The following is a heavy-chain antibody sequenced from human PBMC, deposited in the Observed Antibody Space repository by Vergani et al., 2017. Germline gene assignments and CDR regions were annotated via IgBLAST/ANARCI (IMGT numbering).Heavy chain of an antibody. Sequence: EVQLVESGGGSVQSGGSLRLSCVASGFSFNTYWMHWVRQVPGKGLMWVARIDEYGNRATYGDFETGRFTISRDNAKNTVFLQMNNLRADDAGVYYCGRTEYCTGITCNTRLDSWGQGALVTVSS. V-gene: IGHV3-74*03. CDR1: GFSFNTYW. J-gene: IGHJ5*01. CDR2: IDEYGNRA. D-gene: IGHD2-8*02. CDR3: GRTEYCTGITCNTRLDS.